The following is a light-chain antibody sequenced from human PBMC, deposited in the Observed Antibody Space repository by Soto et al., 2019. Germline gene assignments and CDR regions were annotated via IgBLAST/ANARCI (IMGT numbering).Light chain of an antibody. CDR1: QSIGDW. Sequence: DIQMTQSPSTLSASGGDRVTITCRASQSIGDWLAWYQQKPGKAPYLLIYDASILQNGVPSRFSGRGSGPEFTLTIPSLQPDDLATYYCQQYSRSSWTVGQGTKVDIK. CDR2: DAS. J-gene: IGKJ1*01. V-gene: IGKV1-5*01. CDR3: QQYSRSSWT.